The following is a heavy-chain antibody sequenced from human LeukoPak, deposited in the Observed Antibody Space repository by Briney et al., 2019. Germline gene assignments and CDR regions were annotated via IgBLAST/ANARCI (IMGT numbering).Heavy chain of an antibody. CDR3: ARRYVRSAFDY. CDR2: IYYSGST. Sequence: SETLSLTCTVSGGSISSSSYYWGWIRQPPGKGLEWIGSIYYSGSTYYNPSLKSRVTISVDTSKNQFSLKLSSVTAADTAVYYCARRYVRSAFDYWGQGTLVTVSS. D-gene: IGHD2-15*01. J-gene: IGHJ4*02. CDR1: GGSISSSSYY. V-gene: IGHV4-39*07.